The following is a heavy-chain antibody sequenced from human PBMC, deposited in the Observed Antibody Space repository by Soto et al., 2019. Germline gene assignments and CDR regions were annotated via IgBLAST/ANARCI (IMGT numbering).Heavy chain of an antibody. D-gene: IGHD3-22*01. CDR3: ATVYRKYYYDSSGYYY. Sequence: ASVKVSCKVSGYTLTELSMHWVRQAPGKGLEWMGGFDPEDGETIYAQKFQGRVTMTEDTSTDTAYMELSSLRSEDTAVYYCATVYRKYYYDSSGYYYWGQGTLVTVSS. CDR2: FDPEDGET. V-gene: IGHV1-24*01. CDR1: GYTLTELS. J-gene: IGHJ4*02.